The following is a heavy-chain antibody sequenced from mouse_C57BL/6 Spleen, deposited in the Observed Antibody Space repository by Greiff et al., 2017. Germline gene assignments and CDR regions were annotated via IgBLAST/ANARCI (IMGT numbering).Heavy chain of an antibody. CDR1: GFTFSSYA. D-gene: IGHD4-1*02. J-gene: IGHJ2*01. CDR2: ISDGGSYT. CDR3: ARGSTGNYFDY. V-gene: IGHV5-4*03. Sequence: EVTLVESGGGLVKPGGSLKLSCAASGFTFSSYAMSWVRQTPEKRLEWVATISDGGSYTYYPDNVKGRFTISRDNAKNNLYLQMSHLKSEDTAMYYCARGSTGNYFDYWGQGTTLTVSS.